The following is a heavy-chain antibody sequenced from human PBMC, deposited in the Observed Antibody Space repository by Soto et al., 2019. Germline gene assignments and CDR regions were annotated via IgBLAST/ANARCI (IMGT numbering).Heavy chain of an antibody. D-gene: IGHD3-9*01. CDR2: IYYSGST. Sequence: QVQLQESGPGVVKPSQTLSLTCAVSGASLASGGFYWMWIRQDPGKGLEWIGEIYYSGSTRYNPSLKSRITISVDTSKNQFSLELSSVTAAGTALYYCATYYAILTGPMGPLNYWGQGIVVTVSS. J-gene: IGHJ4*02. CDR3: ATYYAILTGPMGPLNY. CDR1: GASLASGGFY. V-gene: IGHV4-31*11.